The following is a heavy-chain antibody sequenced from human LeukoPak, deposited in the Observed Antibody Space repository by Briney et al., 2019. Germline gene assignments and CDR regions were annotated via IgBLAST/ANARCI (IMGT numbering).Heavy chain of an antibody. D-gene: IGHD3-3*01. CDR1: GFTFSSYS. V-gene: IGHV3-21*01. CDR2: ISSSSSYI. Sequence: NPGGSLRLSCAASGFTFSSYSMNWVRQAPGKGLEWVSSISSSSSYIYYADSVKGRFTISRYNAKNSLYLQMNSLRAEDTAVYYCARARPPTIFGVVIPYYYMDVWGKGTTVTVSS. J-gene: IGHJ6*03. CDR3: ARARPPTIFGVVIPYYYMDV.